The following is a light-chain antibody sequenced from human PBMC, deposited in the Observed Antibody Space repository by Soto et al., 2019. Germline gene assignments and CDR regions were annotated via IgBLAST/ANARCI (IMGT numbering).Light chain of an antibody. Sequence: DIQMTQSPSTLSASVGDRVTITCRASQSISSWLAGYQQKPGKAPKLLIYDASSLESGVPSRFSGGGSGTDFTLTISSLQPEDFATYYCQQVNVYPSTFGGGTKVDI. CDR3: QQVNVYPST. CDR1: QSISSW. V-gene: IGKV1-5*01. CDR2: DAS. J-gene: IGKJ4*01.